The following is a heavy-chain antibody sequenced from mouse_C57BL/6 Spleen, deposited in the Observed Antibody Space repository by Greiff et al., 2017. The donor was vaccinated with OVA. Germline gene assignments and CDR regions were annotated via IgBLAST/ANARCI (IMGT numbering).Heavy chain of an antibody. CDR3: ARLDDGYYVYAMDY. CDR2: ISYDGSN. Sequence: EVKLMESGPGLVKPSQSLSLTCSVTGYSITSGYYWNWIRQFPGNKLEWMGYISYDGSNNYNPSLKNRISITRDTSKNQFFLKLNSVTTEDTATYYCARLDDGYYVYAMDYWGQGTSVTVSS. D-gene: IGHD2-3*01. V-gene: IGHV3-6*01. J-gene: IGHJ4*01. CDR1: GYSITSGYY.